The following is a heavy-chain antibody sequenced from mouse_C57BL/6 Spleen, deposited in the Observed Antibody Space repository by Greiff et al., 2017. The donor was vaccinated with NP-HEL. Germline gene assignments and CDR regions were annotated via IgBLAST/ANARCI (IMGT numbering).Heavy chain of an antibody. D-gene: IGHD3-2*02. CDR2: IDPETGGT. Sequence: QVQLQQSGAELVRPGASVTLSCKASGYTFTDYEMHWVKQTPVHGLEWVGAIDPETGGTAYNQKFKGKAILTADKSSSTAYMELRSLTSEDSAVDYCTPRQLRSFAYWGQGTLVTVSA. J-gene: IGHJ3*01. CDR3: TPRQLRSFAY. CDR1: GYTFTDYE. V-gene: IGHV1-15*01.